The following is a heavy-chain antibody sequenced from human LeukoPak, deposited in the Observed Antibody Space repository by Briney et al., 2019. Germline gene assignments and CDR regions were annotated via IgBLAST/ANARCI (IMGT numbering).Heavy chain of an antibody. D-gene: IGHD5-24*01. CDR3: ARVRDGYNDAYDI. Sequence: ASVKVSCKASGYTFTSYYMHWVRQAPGQGLEWMGIINPSGGSTNYAQNFQGRVTMTRDTSTSTVCMELSSLRSEDTAVYYCARVRDGYNDAYDIWGQGTMVTVPS. J-gene: IGHJ3*02. CDR1: GYTFTSYY. CDR2: INPSGGST. V-gene: IGHV1-46*01.